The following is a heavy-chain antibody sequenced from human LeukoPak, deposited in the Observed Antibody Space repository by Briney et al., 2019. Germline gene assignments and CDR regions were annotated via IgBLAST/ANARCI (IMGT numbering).Heavy chain of an antibody. V-gene: IGHV3-23*01. CDR3: AKDCIAAAGTRVYFDY. D-gene: IGHD6-13*01. Sequence: GGSLRLSCAASGFTFSSYAMSWVRQAPGKGLEWVSAISGSGGSTYYADSVKGRFTISRDNSKNTLYLQMNSLRAEDTAVYYCAKDCIAAAGTRVYFDYWGQGTLVTVSS. CDR2: ISGSGGST. J-gene: IGHJ4*02. CDR1: GFTFSSYA.